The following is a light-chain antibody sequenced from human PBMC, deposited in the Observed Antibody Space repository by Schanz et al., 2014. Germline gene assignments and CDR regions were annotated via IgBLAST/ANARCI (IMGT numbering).Light chain of an antibody. J-gene: IGLJ2*01. V-gene: IGLV2-8*01. CDR2: DVS. CDR1: DVGGYNY. Sequence: QSALTQPPSASGSPGQSVTISCTGTDVGGYNYVSWYQRHPGKAPKLMIYDVSKRPSGVPDRFSGSKSGNTASLTVSGLQAEDEADYYCCSYADTYTSLVFGGGTKLTVL. CDR3: CSYADTYTSLV.